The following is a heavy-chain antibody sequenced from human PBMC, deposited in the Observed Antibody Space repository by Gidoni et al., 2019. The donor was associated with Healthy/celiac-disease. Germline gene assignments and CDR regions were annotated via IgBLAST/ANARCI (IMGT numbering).Heavy chain of an antibody. D-gene: IGHD3-22*01. Sequence: QVQLQESGPGLVKPSQTLSLTCTVSGGSISSGGYYWSWIRQHPGKGLEWIGYIYYSGSTYYNPSLKSRVTISVDTSKNQFSLKLSSVTAADTAVYYCARARGRSMIPRPGAFDIWGQGTMVTVSS. V-gene: IGHV4-31*03. CDR1: GGSISSGGYY. J-gene: IGHJ3*02. CDR2: IYYSGST. CDR3: ARARGRSMIPRPGAFDI.